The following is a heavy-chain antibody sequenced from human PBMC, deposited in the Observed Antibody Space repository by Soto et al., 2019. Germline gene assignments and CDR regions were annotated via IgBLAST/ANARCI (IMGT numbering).Heavy chain of an antibody. D-gene: IGHD1-26*01. CDR2: IYRSGTT. J-gene: IGHJ4*02. V-gene: IGHV4-38-2*01. CDR1: SFSISIGYY. Sequence: AETLSVTCVFSSFSISIGYYGGWIRQSPGKGLEWIASIYRSGTTSYNPSLKSRVTISVDPSKNQFSLMLTAVTAADTAVYYCARTHSGSYYSVFNYWGRGSMVTVSS. CDR3: ARTHSGSYYSVFNY.